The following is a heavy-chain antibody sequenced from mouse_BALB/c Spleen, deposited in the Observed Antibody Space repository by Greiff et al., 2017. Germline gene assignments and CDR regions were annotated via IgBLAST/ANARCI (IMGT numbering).Heavy chain of an antibody. V-gene: IGHV5-9-4*01. D-gene: IGHD1-1*01. CDR3: AREEGYYGSSYGYAMDY. Sequence: EVQLVESGGGLVQPGGSLKLSCAASGFTFSSYAMSWVRQSPEKRLEWVAEISSGGSYTYYPDTVTGRFTISRDNAKNTLYLEMSSLRSEDTAMYYCAREEGYYGSSYGYAMDYWGQGTSVTVSS. J-gene: IGHJ4*01. CDR2: ISSGGSYT. CDR1: GFTFSSYA.